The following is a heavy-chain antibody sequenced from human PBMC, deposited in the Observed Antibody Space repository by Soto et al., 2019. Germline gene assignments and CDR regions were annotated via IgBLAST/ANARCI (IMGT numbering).Heavy chain of an antibody. D-gene: IGHD3-22*01. Sequence: SETLSLTCTVSGGSISSYYWSWIRQPPGKGLEWIGYLYYSGSTNYNPSLKSRVTISVDTSKNQLSLKLSSVTAADTGLYYCQLFDYDSSGSIRSWGQGTLVTVSS. CDR2: LYYSGST. J-gene: IGHJ4*02. CDR1: GGSISSYY. V-gene: IGHV4-59*01. CDR3: QLFDYDSSGSIRS.